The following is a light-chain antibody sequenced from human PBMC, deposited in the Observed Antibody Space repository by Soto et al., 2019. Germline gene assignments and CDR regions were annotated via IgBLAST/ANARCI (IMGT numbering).Light chain of an antibody. CDR2: FAS. Sequence: DIQLTQSPSFLSASVGDRVTIACRASQGINNYLAWYQQKPGKAPKLLIYFASTLQSGVPSRFSGSASGTEFTLTIDRPQPDDFASYYCQQLNSYPVTFGPGTKVDIK. CDR3: QQLNSYPVT. J-gene: IGKJ3*01. V-gene: IGKV1-9*01. CDR1: QGINNY.